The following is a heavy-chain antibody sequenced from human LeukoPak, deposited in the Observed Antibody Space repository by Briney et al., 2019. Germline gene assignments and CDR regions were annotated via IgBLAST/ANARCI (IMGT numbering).Heavy chain of an antibody. CDR2: ISDSGSNT. J-gene: IGHJ5*02. V-gene: IGHV3-23*01. D-gene: IGHD2/OR15-2a*01. CDR1: GFTFSTYA. Sequence: PGGSLRLSCAASGFTFSTYAMNWVRQAPGKGLEWVSAISDSGSNTYYADSVKGRFTTSRDNAKNSLYLQMNSLRDEDTAVYYCARGPTHFPMTWGQGTLVTVSS. CDR3: ARGPTHFPMT.